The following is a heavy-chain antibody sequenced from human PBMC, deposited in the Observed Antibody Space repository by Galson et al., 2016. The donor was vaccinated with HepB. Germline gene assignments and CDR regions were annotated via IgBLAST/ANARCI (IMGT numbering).Heavy chain of an antibody. CDR2: IYYSGST. J-gene: IGHJ5*02. V-gene: IGHV4-31*03. CDR1: GGSISSGGYY. CDR3: ASSGYSSSWYFSGFDP. Sequence: CTVSGGSISSGGYYWSWIRQHPGKGLEWIGYIYYSGSTYYNPSLKSRVTISVDTSKNQFSLKLSSVTAADTAVYYCASSGYSSSWYFSGFDPWGQGTLVTVSS. D-gene: IGHD6-13*01.